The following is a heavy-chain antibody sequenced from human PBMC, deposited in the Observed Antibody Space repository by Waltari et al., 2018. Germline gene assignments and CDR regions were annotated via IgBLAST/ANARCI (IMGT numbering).Heavy chain of an antibody. D-gene: IGHD6-19*01. Sequence: EVQMVESGGGLVQPGGSLRLSLAATGFPCIVFSMHWVRQAPGKGLEYVSAFSRDGVTTYYADSVKGRFTISRDNSKNTLYLQMGSLRADDTAVYYCARIDGSGWYGSWGQGTLVTVSS. CDR2: FSRDGVTT. CDR3: ARIDGSGWYGS. J-gene: IGHJ4*02. V-gene: IGHV3-64*07. CDR1: GFPCIVFS.